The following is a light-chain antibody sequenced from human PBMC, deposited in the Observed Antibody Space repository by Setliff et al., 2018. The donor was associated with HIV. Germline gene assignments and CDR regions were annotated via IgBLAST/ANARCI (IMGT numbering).Light chain of an antibody. CDR2: DVT. V-gene: IGLV2-23*02. CDR3: SSFVGSDSWR. CDR1: SNDVGYYDS. Sequence: QAVLTQPASVSGSPGQSITISCTGSSNDVGYYDSVSWYQHHPGEVPKLIIYDVTKRPSGVSSRFSGSKSGNTASLTISGLQAEDEADYYCSSFVGSDSWRFGGGTK. J-gene: IGLJ3*02.